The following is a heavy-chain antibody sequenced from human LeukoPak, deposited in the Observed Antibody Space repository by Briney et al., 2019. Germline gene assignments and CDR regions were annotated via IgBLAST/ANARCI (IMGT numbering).Heavy chain of an antibody. D-gene: IGHD4-23*01. CDR3: ARDTLEYSNSPDALDI. Sequence: PGGSLRLSCAASGFSFGNHAMNWVRQAPGKGLEWVSYIGSSGSTVYYADSVKGRFTISRDNAKNSLYMQMESLRDEDTAIYYCARDTLEYSNSPDALDIWGQGTMVTVSS. J-gene: IGHJ3*02. V-gene: IGHV3-48*02. CDR1: GFSFGNHA. CDR2: IGSSGSTV.